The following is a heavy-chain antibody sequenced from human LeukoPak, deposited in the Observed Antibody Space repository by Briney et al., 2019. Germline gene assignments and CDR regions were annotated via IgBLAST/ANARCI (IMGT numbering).Heavy chain of an antibody. CDR2: IYTSGGT. CDR1: DFSISRGGYY. V-gene: IGHV4-61*02. D-gene: IGHD3-16*01. CDR3: AYSWNDSSENWFEP. J-gene: IGHJ5*02. Sequence: SETLSLTCTVSDFSISRGGYYWSWIRQPAGKGLEWIGRIYTSGGTDYNPSLKSRATISLDKSKNQFSLNLSSVPASDTAVYYCAYSWNDSSENWFEPWAQGTLVTVSS.